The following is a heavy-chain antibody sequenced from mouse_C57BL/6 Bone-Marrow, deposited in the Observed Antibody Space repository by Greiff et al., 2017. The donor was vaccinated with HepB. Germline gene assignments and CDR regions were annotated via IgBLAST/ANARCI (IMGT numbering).Heavy chain of an antibody. CDR3: AVYSAGYYAMDY. D-gene: IGHD6-1*01. V-gene: IGHV1-59*01. CDR1: GYTFTSYW. J-gene: IGHJ4*01. CDR2: IDPSDSYT. Sequence: QVQLQQPGAELVRPGTSVKLSCKASGYTFTSYWMHWVKQRPGQGLEWIGVIDPSDSYTNYNQKFKGKATLTVDTSSSTAYMQLSSLTSEDSAVYYCAVYSAGYYAMDYWGQGTSVTVSS.